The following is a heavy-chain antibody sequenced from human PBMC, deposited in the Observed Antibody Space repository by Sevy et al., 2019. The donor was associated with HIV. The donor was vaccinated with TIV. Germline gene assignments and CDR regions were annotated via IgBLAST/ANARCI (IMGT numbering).Heavy chain of an antibody. J-gene: IGHJ4*02. V-gene: IGHV3-9*01. CDR2: ISWNGENM. Sequence: GGSLRLSCAVSGFMFDAYAMHWVRQSPGKGLEWVSSISWNGENMGYADFVKGRFTISRDNAKKSLYLQMNGLRVEDTTFFYCVKGMDSAGKYVNLDSWGQGTLVTVSS. CDR3: VKGMDSAGKYVNLDS. D-gene: IGHD3-22*01. CDR1: GFMFDAYA.